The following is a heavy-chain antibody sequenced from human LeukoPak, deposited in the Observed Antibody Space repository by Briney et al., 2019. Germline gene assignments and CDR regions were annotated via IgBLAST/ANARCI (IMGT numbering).Heavy chain of an antibody. D-gene: IGHD2-15*01. J-gene: IGHJ6*02. CDR3: AKDKYCSGGSCYSYMDV. V-gene: IGHV3-9*01. CDR2: ISWNSGSI. CDR1: GFTFDDYA. Sequence: GRSLRLSCAASGFTFDDYAMHWVRQAPGKGLEWVSGISWNSGSIGHADSVKGRFTISRDNAKNSLYLQMNSLRAEDTALYYCAKDKYCSGGSCYSYMDVWGQGTTVTVSS.